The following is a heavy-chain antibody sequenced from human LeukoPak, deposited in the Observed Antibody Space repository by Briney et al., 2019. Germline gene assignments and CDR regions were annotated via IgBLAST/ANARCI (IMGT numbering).Heavy chain of an antibody. CDR1: GFTFSSYG. D-gene: IGHD2-2*01. CDR2: INQDGGEK. CDR3: ATGRSCTTCYLPDY. V-gene: IGHV3-7*01. J-gene: IGHJ4*02. Sequence: GGSLRLSCAGSGFTFSSYGMYWVRQAPGKGLEWVANINQDGGEKYYVDSVKGRFTISRDNAKNSLYLQMNSLRAEDTAVYHCATGRSCTTCYLPDYWGQGTLVTVSS.